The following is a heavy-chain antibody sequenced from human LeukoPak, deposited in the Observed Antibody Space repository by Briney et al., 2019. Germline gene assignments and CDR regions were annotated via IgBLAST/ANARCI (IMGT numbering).Heavy chain of an antibody. CDR1: GFTVSSNY. CDR2: IYSGGST. D-gene: IGHD3-22*01. Sequence: GGSLRLSCAASGFTVSSNYMSWVRQAPGKGLEWVSVIYSGGSTYYADSVKGRFTISRDNSKNTLYLQMNSLRAEDTAVYYCARQANYYYDSSGYYYFDYWGEGTLVTVSS. CDR3: ARQANYYYDSSGYYYFDY. J-gene: IGHJ4*02. V-gene: IGHV3-53*01.